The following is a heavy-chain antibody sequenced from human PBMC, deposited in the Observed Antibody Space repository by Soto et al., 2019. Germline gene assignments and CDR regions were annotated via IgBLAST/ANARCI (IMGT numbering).Heavy chain of an antibody. CDR1: GGCLSSYN. Sequence: ETLSLRCTVAGGCLSSYNWIWIRQPAGKGLEWIGRIYTSGSTNYNPSLKSRVTMSVDTSKKQFSLKLSSVTAADTAVYYCARDGQWLVTWGQGTLVTVSS. CDR3: ARDGQWLVT. CDR2: IYTSGST. V-gene: IGHV4-4*07. D-gene: IGHD6-19*01. J-gene: IGHJ5*02.